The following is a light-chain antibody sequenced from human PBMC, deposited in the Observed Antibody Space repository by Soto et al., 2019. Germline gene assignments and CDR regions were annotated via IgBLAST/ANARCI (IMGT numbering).Light chain of an antibody. CDR2: GAS. Sequence: EIVLTQSPGTLSLSPGERGTLSCRASQSVSSSYLAWYQQKPGQAPRLLIYGASSRAPGIPDRFSGSGSGTDFTLTISRLEPEDFAVYYCQQYGSTPWTFGRGTKVEMK. CDR3: QQYGSTPWT. V-gene: IGKV3-20*01. CDR1: QSVSSSY. J-gene: IGKJ1*01.